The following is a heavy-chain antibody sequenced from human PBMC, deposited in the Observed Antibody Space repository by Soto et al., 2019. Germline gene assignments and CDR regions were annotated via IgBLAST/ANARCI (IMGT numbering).Heavy chain of an antibody. CDR2: IYPATGDT. Sequence: QVQLVQSGAEMKSPGSSVKVSCKATGYICIGSYLHWIRQAPGQGPEWMGSIYPATGDTDYAQTYQGSVILTGDTAIGTAYMELKWLTFDDTGMYYCLRGPSEWGQGTRVSVSS. CDR3: LRGPSE. V-gene: IGHV1-2*02. CDR1: GYICIGSY. J-gene: IGHJ4*02.